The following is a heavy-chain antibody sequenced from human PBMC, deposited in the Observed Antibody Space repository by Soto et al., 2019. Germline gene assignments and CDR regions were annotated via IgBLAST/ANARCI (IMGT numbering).Heavy chain of an antibody. Sequence: PGGSLRLSCVASGFDFRSYEMNWVRQAPGKGLEWVSNIRANDESIFYADSVKGRVSVSRDNAKNSLLLEMNRLRVDDTAVYYCARETLRDAIDIWGQGTMVTVSS. J-gene: IGHJ3*02. CDR1: GFDFRSYE. V-gene: IGHV3-48*03. CDR2: IRANDESI. CDR3: ARETLRDAIDI.